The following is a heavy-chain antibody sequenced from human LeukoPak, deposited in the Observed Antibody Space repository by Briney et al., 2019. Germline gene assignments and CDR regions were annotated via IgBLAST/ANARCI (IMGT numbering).Heavy chain of an antibody. Sequence: SETLSLTCTVSGYSISSGYYWSWIRQPLGKGLEWIGYIYYSGSTNYNPSLKSRVTISVDTSKNQFSLKLSSVTAADTAVYYCARGFAARYYYYYMDVWGKGTTVTVSS. V-gene: IGHV4-61*01. CDR3: ARGFAARYYYYYMDV. J-gene: IGHJ6*03. D-gene: IGHD2-15*01. CDR2: IYYSGST. CDR1: GYSISSGYY.